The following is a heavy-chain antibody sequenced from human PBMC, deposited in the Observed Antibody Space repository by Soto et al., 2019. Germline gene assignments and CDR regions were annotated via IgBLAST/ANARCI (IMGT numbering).Heavy chain of an antibody. V-gene: IGHV1-18*04. J-gene: IGHJ4*02. CDR1: GYTFSSYG. CDR2: TSPYNGNT. D-gene: IGHD3-22*01. Sequence: QIQLVQSGAEVKMPGASVKVSCKASGYTFSSYGITWVRQAPGQGLEWMGWTSPYNGNTNFAQNFLGRVTLTTDTSTTTAYMELRSLTSDDTAVYYCARDYDSYLYDSSGYPLHWGQGTLVTVSS. CDR3: ARDYDSYLYDSSGYPLH.